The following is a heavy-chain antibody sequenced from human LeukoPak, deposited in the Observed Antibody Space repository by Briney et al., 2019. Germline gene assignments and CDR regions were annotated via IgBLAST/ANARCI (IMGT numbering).Heavy chain of an antibody. CDR3: ARDSTKVRNWFDP. V-gene: IGHV4-39*07. J-gene: IGHJ5*02. Sequence: SETLSLTCTVSGGSISSSSYYWGWIRQPPGKGLEWLGSIYYSGSTYYNPSLKSRVTISVDTSKNQFSLKLSSVTAADTAVYYCARDSTKVRNWFDPWGQGTLVTVSS. CDR2: IYYSGST. CDR1: GGSISSSSYY. D-gene: IGHD5/OR15-5a*01.